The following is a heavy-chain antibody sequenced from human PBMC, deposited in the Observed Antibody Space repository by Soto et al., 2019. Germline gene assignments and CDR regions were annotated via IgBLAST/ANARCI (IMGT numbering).Heavy chain of an antibody. J-gene: IGHJ3*02. CDR3: VKDLRWVLRAFDI. D-gene: IGHD1-26*01. V-gene: IGHV3-64D*09. CDR2: ISSNGGSK. CDR1: GFTFSSYA. Sequence: GGSLRLSCSASGFTFSSYAMHWVRQAPGKGLEYVSAISSNGGSKYYADSVKGRFTISRDNSKNTLYLQMSSLRAEDTAVYYCVKDLRWVLRAFDIWGQGTMVTVSS.